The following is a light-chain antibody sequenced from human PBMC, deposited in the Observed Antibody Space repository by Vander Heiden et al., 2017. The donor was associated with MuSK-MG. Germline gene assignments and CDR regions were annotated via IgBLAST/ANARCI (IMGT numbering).Light chain of an antibody. CDR3: ASGEDSLNGVV. J-gene: IGLJ3*02. V-gene: IGLV1-47*01. CDR2: KNN. CDR1: SSNIESNF. Sequence: QSVLTQPPSASGTPGQRVTIFCSGSSSNIESNFVHWYQQLPGAAPKLLIYKNNLRPAGVPDRFSGSQSGTSASLAISGLRAEDEADYYCASGEDSLNGVVFGGGTKLTVL.